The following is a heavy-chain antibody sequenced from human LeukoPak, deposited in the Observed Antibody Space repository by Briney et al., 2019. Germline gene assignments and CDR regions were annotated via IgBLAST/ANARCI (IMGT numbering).Heavy chain of an antibody. V-gene: IGHV4-59*11. CDR3: ASSYSYGYFGY. Sequence: PSETLSLTCTVSGGSISSHYWSWIRQPPGKGLEWIGYIYYSGSTNYNPSLKSRVTISVDTSKNQFSLKLSSVTAADTAVYYCASSYSYGYFGYWGQGTLVTASS. CDR2: IYYSGST. J-gene: IGHJ4*02. D-gene: IGHD5-18*01. CDR1: GGSISSHY.